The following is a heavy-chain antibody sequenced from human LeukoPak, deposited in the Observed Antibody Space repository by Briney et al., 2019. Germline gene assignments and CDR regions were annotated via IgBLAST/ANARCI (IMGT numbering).Heavy chain of an antibody. Sequence: GGSLRLSCAASGFTFDDYAMHWVRQAPGKGLEWVSGISWNSGIIDYADSVRGRFTISRDNAKTSLYLQMNSLRAEDTALYYCAKDTGTLRITVFGVAPYGMDVWGQGTPVTVSS. CDR3: AKDTGTLRITVFGVAPYGMDV. CDR1: GFTFDDYA. D-gene: IGHD3-3*01. V-gene: IGHV3-9*01. CDR2: ISWNSGII. J-gene: IGHJ6*02.